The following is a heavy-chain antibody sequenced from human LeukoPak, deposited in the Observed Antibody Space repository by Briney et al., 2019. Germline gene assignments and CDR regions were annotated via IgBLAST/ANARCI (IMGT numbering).Heavy chain of an antibody. Sequence: GGSLRLSCAASGFTFSSYAMHWVRQAPGKGLEWVAVISYDGSNKYYADSVKGRFTISRDNSKNTLYLQMNSLRAEDTAVCYCARSSGWHPFDYWGQGTLVTVSS. D-gene: IGHD6-19*01. CDR2: ISYDGSNK. J-gene: IGHJ4*02. CDR3: ARSSGWHPFDY. CDR1: GFTFSSYA. V-gene: IGHV3-30-3*01.